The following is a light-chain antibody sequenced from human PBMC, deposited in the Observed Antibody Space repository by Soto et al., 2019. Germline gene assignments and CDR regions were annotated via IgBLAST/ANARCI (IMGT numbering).Light chain of an antibody. CDR1: SSDVGGYNF. Sequence: QLVLTQPPSASGSPGQSVTISCTGTSSDVGGYNFVSWYQQHPGKAPKLMIYEVSKRPSGVPDRCSGSKSGNTASLTVSGLQAEEEADYYCSSYAGSNNFVFGTGTKLTVL. CDR3: SSYAGSNNFV. J-gene: IGLJ1*01. V-gene: IGLV2-8*01. CDR2: EVS.